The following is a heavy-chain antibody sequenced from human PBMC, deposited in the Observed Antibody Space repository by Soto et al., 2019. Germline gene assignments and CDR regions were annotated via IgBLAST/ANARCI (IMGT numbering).Heavy chain of an antibody. J-gene: IGHJ6*02. D-gene: IGHD1-26*01. Sequence: GGSLRLSCAASGFTFSNAWMNWVRQAPGKGLEWVGRIKSKTDGGTTDYAAPGKGRFTISRDDSKNTLYLQMNSLKTEDTAVYYCTLAQEGAIPTYYYYGMDVWGQGTTVTVSS. CDR1: GFTFSNAW. CDR2: IKSKTDGGTT. CDR3: TLAQEGAIPTYYYYGMDV. V-gene: IGHV3-15*07.